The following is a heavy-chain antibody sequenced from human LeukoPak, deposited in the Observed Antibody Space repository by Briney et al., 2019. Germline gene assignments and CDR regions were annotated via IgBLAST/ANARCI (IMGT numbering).Heavy chain of an antibody. CDR2: IYHSGST. V-gene: IGHV4-38-2*01. J-gene: IGHJ4*02. CDR1: GYSISSGYY. Sequence: PSETLSLTCAVSGYSISSGYYWGWIRQPPGKGLEWIGSIYHSGSTYYNPSLKSRVTISVDTSKNQFSLKLSSVTAADTAVYYCARHRGTVVTFDYWGQGTLVTVSS. D-gene: IGHD4-23*01. CDR3: ARHRGTVVTFDY.